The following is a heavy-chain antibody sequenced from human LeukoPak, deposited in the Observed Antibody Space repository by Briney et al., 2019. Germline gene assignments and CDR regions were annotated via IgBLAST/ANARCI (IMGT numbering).Heavy chain of an antibody. J-gene: IGHJ4*02. D-gene: IGHD1-20*01. CDR1: GFTFSSFW. Sequence: GGSLRLSCSACGFTFSSFWMHWVRRVPGKGLVWVSGVSSEGRITNYADFVKGRFTVSRDTAKNTLSLQMDSLRADDTAIYFCASSFRITGTTYYYWGQGTLVTVSS. CDR2: VSSEGRIT. CDR3: ASSFRITGTTYYY. V-gene: IGHV3-74*01.